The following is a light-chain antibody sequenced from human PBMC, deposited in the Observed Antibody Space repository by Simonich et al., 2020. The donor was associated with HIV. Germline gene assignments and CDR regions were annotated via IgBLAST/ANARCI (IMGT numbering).Light chain of an antibody. J-gene: IGLJ1*01. Sequence: QSALTQPPSASGSPGQSITISCPGTSSEVGRFNLVSWYRQDPGQAPKLTIYEVSKRPAGLSNRFSGSKSGNTASLTSSGLQAEDEADYYCCSYAGSSTYVFGTGTKVTVL. CDR2: EVS. V-gene: IGLV2-23*02. CDR1: SSEVGRFNL. CDR3: CSYAGSSTYV.